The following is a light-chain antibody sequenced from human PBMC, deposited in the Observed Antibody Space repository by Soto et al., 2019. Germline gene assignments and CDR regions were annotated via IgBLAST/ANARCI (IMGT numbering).Light chain of an antibody. J-gene: IGKJ1*01. Sequence: IVLPQSPAILSVSPGYRASISXRASQSVSIDLAWYQQTPGQAPRLLIYGASTRATGIPVRFSGSASGTDFTLTISSLHPEDFATFYCQESATTRWAFGQGTKVDNK. V-gene: IGKV3-15*01. CDR2: GAS. CDR1: QSVSID. CDR3: QESATTRWA.